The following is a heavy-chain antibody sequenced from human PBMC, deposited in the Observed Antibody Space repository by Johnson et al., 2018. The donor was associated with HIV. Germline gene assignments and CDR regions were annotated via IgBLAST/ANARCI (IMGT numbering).Heavy chain of an antibody. V-gene: IGHV3-30*02. J-gene: IGHJ3*02. CDR2: IRYDGSNK. CDR3: VRGGAVAPSSGFDI. Sequence: QVQLVESGGGVVQPGRSLRLSCAASGFTFSSYGMHWVRQAPGKGLEWVAFIRYDGSNKYYADSVKGRFTISRDNAKKSLYLQMNSLRAEDTAVYYCVRGGAVAPSSGFDIWGQGTKVTVSS. D-gene: IGHD6-19*01. CDR1: GFTFSSYG.